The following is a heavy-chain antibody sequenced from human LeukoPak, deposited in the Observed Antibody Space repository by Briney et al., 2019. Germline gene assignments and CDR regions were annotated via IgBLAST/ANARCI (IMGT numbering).Heavy chain of an antibody. J-gene: IGHJ6*03. V-gene: IGHV4-39*01. CDR2: IYYSGST. D-gene: IGHD3-3*01. Sequence: SETLSLTCTVSGGSISSSSYYWGWIRQPPGKGLEWIVSIYYSGSTYYNPSLKSRVTISVDTSKNQFSLKLSSVTAADTAVYYCARHGVVTDYYHYYYMDVWGKGTTVTVSS. CDR3: ARHGVVTDYYHYYYMDV. CDR1: GGSISSSSYY.